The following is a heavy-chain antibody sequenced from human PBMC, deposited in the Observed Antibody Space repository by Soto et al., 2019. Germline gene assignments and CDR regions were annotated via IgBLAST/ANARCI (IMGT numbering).Heavy chain of an antibody. Sequence: GGSLRLSCAASGFTFSSYGMHWVRQAPGKGLEWVAVIWYDGSNKYYADSVKGRFTISRDNSKNTLYLQMNSLRAEDTAVYYCARDSFGYYYYYYMDVWGKGTTVTVSS. D-gene: IGHD3-3*01. CDR2: IWYDGSNK. V-gene: IGHV3-33*01. CDR3: ARDSFGYYYYYYMDV. CDR1: GFTFSSYG. J-gene: IGHJ6*03.